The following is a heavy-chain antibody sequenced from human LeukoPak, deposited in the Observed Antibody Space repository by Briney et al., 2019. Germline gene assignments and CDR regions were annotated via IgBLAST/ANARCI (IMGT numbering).Heavy chain of an antibody. CDR3: ASALEYDFWSGYSKFDY. Sequence: SETLSLTCTVSGGSISSSSYYWGWIRQPPGKGLEWIGSIYYSGSTYYNPSLKSRVTISVDTSKNQFSLKLSSVTAADTAVYYCASALEYDFWSGYSKFDYWGQGTLVTVSS. V-gene: IGHV4-39*07. CDR1: GGSISSSSYY. J-gene: IGHJ4*02. CDR2: IYYSGST. D-gene: IGHD3-3*01.